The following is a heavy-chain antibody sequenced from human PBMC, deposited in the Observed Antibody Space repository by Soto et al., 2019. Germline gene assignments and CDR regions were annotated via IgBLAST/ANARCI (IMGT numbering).Heavy chain of an antibody. Sequence: EVQLLESGGGLVQPGGSLRLSCAASGFTFSTYALSWVRQSPGTGLEWVSAISGSGDDTYYTHSVKGRFTISRDNSKNTLSLQMDSLRVGDTATYYCAKVDRYSSGWSYYAPEYYYYGMDVWGQGTTVTVSS. J-gene: IGHJ6*02. D-gene: IGHD6-19*01. V-gene: IGHV3-23*01. CDR1: GFTFSTYA. CDR3: AKVDRYSSGWSYYAPEYYYYGMDV. CDR2: ISGSGDDT.